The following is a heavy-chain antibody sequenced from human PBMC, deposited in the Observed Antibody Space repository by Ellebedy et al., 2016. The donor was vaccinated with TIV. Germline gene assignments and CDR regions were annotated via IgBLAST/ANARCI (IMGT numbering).Heavy chain of an antibody. J-gene: IGHJ4*02. D-gene: IGHD2-21*02. CDR2: ISYDGRNQ. V-gene: IGHV3-30*03. Sequence: PGGSLRLSCAASGFTFSRYAMHWVRQAPGKGLEWVAVISYDGRNQYYGDSVKGRFTISRDNSKNTAHLQMNSLRPEDTAVYFCARDSSWLSTAFCGGDCYPWDYWGQGTLATVSS. CDR3: ARDSSWLSTAFCGGDCYPWDY. CDR1: GFTFSRYA.